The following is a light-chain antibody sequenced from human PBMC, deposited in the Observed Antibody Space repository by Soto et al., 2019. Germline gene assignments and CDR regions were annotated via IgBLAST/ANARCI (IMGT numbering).Light chain of an antibody. J-gene: IGLJ1*01. V-gene: IGLV2-14*01. Sequence: QSALMTQPACVSGYPGHWLTISCTGTSSDVGGYNYVSWYQQHPGKAPKLMIYDVSNRPSGVSNRFSGSKSGNTASLTISGLQAEDEADYYCSSYTSSSTLYVFGTGTKVTVL. CDR3: SSYTSSSTLYV. CDR2: DVS. CDR1: SSDVGGYNY.